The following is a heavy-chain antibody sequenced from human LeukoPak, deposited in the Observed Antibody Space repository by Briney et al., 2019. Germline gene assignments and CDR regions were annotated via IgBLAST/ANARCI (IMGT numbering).Heavy chain of an antibody. CDR2: INSDGSRT. CDR3: AKDHRVVPATMSFCY. Sequence: PGGSLRLSCAASGFTFSNYWMHWVRQAPGKGLVWVSHINSDGSRTNYAASVKGRFAISRDNAKNTLYLQMNSLRAEDTAVYFCAKDHRVVPATMSFCYWGQGTLVTVSS. D-gene: IGHD2-2*01. V-gene: IGHV3-74*01. CDR1: GFTFSNYW. J-gene: IGHJ4*02.